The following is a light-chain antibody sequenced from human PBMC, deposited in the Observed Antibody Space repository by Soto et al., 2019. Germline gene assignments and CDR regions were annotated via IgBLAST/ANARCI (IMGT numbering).Light chain of an antibody. V-gene: IGLV8-61*01. Sequence: QTVVTHEPSFSVSPGGTVTLTCGLTSGSVSTTYYPGWYQQTPGQPPRTLIYSTNIRSSGVPDRFSGSILGNKAALTITGAQADDECYYYCVLYVGSGISVFGGGTKVTVL. CDR3: VLYVGSGISV. CDR1: SGSVSTTYY. CDR2: STN. J-gene: IGLJ3*02.